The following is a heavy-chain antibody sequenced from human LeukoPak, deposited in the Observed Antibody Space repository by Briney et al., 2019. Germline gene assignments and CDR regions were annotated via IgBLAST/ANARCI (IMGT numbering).Heavy chain of an antibody. J-gene: IGHJ4*02. Sequence: GGSLRLSCAASVFTFSTYNMNWVRQAPGKGLEWVSSITSSSSYIYYADSVKGRFTISRDNSKNTLYLQMNSLRAEDTAVYYCARRSGIAVAGAFDYWGQGTLVTVSS. CDR1: VFTFSTYN. V-gene: IGHV3-21*04. D-gene: IGHD6-19*01. CDR2: ITSSSSYI. CDR3: ARRSGIAVAGAFDY.